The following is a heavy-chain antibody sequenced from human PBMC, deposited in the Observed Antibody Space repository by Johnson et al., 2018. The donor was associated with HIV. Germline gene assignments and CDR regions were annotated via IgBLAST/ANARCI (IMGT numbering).Heavy chain of an antibody. CDR1: GFTFSSYG. J-gene: IGHJ3*02. CDR2: ISYDGSNK. V-gene: IGHV3-30*19. Sequence: QMLLVESGGDLVQPGGSPRLSCAASGFTFSSYGMHWVRQAPGKGLEWVAVISYDGSNKYYADSVQGRFTISRDNSKNTLYLQMNSLRAEDTAVYYCARDSAYCGGDCHDAFDIWGQGTMVTVSS. D-gene: IGHD2-21*02. CDR3: ARDSAYCGGDCHDAFDI.